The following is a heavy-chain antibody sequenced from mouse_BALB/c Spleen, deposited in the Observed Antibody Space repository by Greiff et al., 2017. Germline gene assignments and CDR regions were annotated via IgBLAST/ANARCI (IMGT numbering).Heavy chain of an antibody. CDR3: ARVITTATRIYWYFDV. CDR1: GYTFTSYW. J-gene: IGHJ1*01. Sequence: QVQLKESGAELARPGASVKLSCKASGYTFTSYWMQWVKQRPGQGLEWIGAIYPGDGDTRYTQKFKGKVTLTADKSSSTAYMQLSSLASEDSAVYYCARVITTATRIYWYFDVWGAGTTVTVSS. CDR2: IYPGDGDT. V-gene: IGHV1-87*01. D-gene: IGHD1-2*01.